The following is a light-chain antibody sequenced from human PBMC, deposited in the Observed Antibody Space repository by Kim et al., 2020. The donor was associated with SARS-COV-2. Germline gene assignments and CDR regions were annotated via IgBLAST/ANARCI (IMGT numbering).Light chain of an antibody. CDR2: WAS. Sequence: DIVMTQSPDYLAVSLGERATINCKSSQSVLYNSNNKNYLAWYQQKPRQPPKLLISWASSRESGVPDRFSGSGSGTDFTLTISSLQAEDVAVYYRQQYYNNYPVTFGQGTRLEIK. J-gene: IGKJ5*01. CDR1: QSVLYNSNNKNY. V-gene: IGKV4-1*01. CDR3: QQYYNNYPVT.